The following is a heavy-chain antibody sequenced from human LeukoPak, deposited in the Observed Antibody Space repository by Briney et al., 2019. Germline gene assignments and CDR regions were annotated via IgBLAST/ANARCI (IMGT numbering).Heavy chain of an antibody. Sequence: GRSLRLSCAASGFTFSSYGMHWVRQAPGKGLEWVAVISYDGSNKYYADSVKGRFTISRDNTNNSVYLQMSSLRVEDTGVYYCASTPLKIQPAAWGQGTLVAVSS. J-gene: IGHJ4*02. CDR1: GFTFSSYG. CDR2: ISYDGSNK. CDR3: ASTPLKIQPAA. V-gene: IGHV3-30*03. D-gene: IGHD5-18*01.